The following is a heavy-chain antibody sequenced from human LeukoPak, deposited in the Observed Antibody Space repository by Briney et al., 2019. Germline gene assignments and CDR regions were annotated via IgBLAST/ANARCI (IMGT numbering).Heavy chain of an antibody. V-gene: IGHV1-69*04. CDR1: GGTFSSYA. CDR3: ARRSSSWYNWFDP. D-gene: IGHD6-13*01. J-gene: IGHJ5*02. CDR2: IIPILGIA. Sequence: SVKVSCKASGGTFSSYAISWVRQAPGQGLEWMGRIIPILGIANYAQKFQGRVTITADKSTSTAYMELSSLRSEDTAVYYCARRSSSWYNWFDPWGQGTLVTVSS.